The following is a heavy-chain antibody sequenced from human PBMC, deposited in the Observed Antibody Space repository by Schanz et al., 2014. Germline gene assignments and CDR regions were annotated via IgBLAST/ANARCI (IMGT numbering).Heavy chain of an antibody. CDR2: IPTGGNT. CDR3: AKDYQDCSSTSCYLWENYYMDV. CDR1: GFTFSTYA. D-gene: IGHD2-2*01. Sequence: VPLLQSGGALVQPGGSLRLSCSASGFTFSTYAMSLARHTPGKGLERVSPIPTGGNTYYRASVKGRFIVSRDNSKNTVNLQMNSLRAEETAVYYCAKDYQDCSSTSCYLWENYYMDVWGKGTTVTVSS. J-gene: IGHJ6*03. V-gene: IGHV3-23*01.